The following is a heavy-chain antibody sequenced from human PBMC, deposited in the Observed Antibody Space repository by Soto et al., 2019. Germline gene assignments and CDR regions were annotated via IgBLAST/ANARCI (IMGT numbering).Heavy chain of an antibody. D-gene: IGHD3-3*01. CDR3: ARDGIVMIPKGQMDC. Sequence: EVQLVESGGGLVQPGGSLRLSCAASGFTFSNYDMNWVRQAPGKGLEWISSITSRSSNILYADSVKGRFTISRDNAKNSLFLQMNSLRAEDTAVYYCARDGIVMIPKGQMDCWGQGTLVTVSS. CDR2: ITSRSSNI. J-gene: IGHJ4*02. V-gene: IGHV3-48*01. CDR1: GFTFSNYD.